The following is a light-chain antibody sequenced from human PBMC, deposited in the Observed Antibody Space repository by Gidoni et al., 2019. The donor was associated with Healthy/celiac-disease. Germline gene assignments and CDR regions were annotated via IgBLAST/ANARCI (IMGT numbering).Light chain of an antibody. CDR1: QSVSSSY. CDR2: DAS. V-gene: IGKV3D-20*01. J-gene: IGKJ1*01. CDR3: QQNGSSPRT. Sequence: EIVLTQSPATLSLSPGERATLSCGASQSVSSSYLAWYQQNPGLAPRLLIDDASSRATGIPDSCSGRGSGTYFPLTISRLEPEDFAVYCRQQNGSSPRTFGQGTKVEIK.